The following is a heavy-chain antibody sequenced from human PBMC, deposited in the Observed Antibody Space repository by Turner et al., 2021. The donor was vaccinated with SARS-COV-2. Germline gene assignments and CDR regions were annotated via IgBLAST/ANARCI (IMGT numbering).Heavy chain of an antibody. Sequence: VQLVVSGGGLVQTGWSLRLSCAASGFTFSSYGMHWVRQDAGKGLEWVAVISYDGSNKYYADSVKGRFTISRDNAKNTLYLQMNSLRAEDTAVYYCAKGESQYFDYWGQGTLVTVSS. CDR3: AKGESQYFDY. J-gene: IGHJ4*02. CDR2: ISYDGSNK. V-gene: IGHV3-30*18. CDR1: GFTFSSYG.